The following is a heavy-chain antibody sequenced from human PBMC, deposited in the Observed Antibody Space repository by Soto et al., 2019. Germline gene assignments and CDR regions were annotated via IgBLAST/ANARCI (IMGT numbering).Heavy chain of an antibody. D-gene: IGHD2-15*01. Sequence: GGSLRLSCAASGFTVSSKYMSSVRQAPGKGLKWVSLIQSGGPTYYADSVKGRFTISRDTSENTVHLQMDSLRAEDMAVYYCARDDVLCDGGRCYGVPLDVWGKGT. J-gene: IGHJ6*03. CDR3: ARDDVLCDGGRCYGVPLDV. CDR1: GFTVSSKY. V-gene: IGHV3-66*01. CDR2: IQSGGPT.